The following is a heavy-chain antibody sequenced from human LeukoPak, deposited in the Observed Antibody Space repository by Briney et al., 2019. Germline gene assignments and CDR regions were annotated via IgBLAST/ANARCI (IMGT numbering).Heavy chain of an antibody. CDR3: ARGRPTTSIAAAGVNWFDP. CDR1: GGTFSSYA. Sequence: SVKVSCKASGGTFSSYAISWVRQAPGQGLEWMGGIIPIFGTANYAQKFQGRVTITADKSTSTAYMELSSLRSEDTAVYYCARGRPTTSIAAAGVNWFDPWGQGTLVTVSS. J-gene: IGHJ5*02. V-gene: IGHV1-69*06. D-gene: IGHD6-13*01. CDR2: IIPIFGTA.